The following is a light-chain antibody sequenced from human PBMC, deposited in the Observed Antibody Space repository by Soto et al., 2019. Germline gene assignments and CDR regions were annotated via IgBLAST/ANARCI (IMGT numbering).Light chain of an antibody. CDR3: CSYAGSYTGV. Sequence: QSALTQPRSVSGSPGQSVTISCTGTSXDVGGYNYVSWYQQHPGKAPKLMIYDVTKRPSGVPYRFSGSKSGNTASLTISGLQAEDEADYYCCSYAGSYTGVFGGGTKVTVL. J-gene: IGLJ2*01. V-gene: IGLV2-11*01. CDR1: SXDVGGYNY. CDR2: DVT.